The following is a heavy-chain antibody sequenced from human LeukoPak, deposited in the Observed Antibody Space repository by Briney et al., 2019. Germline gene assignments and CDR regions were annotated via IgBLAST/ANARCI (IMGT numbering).Heavy chain of an antibody. J-gene: IGHJ4*02. D-gene: IGHD2-2*02. Sequence: GGSLRLSCAASGFTFSSYVMHWVRQAPGKGLEWVAFISYDGRNNHYADSVRGRFTISRDNSKNTLYLQMNSLKPEDTAVYYCARGGEFQLLYGSDYWGQGTLVSVSS. CDR1: GFTFSSYV. CDR3: ARGGEFQLLYGSDY. V-gene: IGHV3-30*04. CDR2: ISYDGRNN.